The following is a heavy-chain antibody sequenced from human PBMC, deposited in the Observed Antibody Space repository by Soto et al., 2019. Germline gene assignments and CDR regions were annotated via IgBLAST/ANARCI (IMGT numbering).Heavy chain of an antibody. CDR2: IYRSGST. CDR3: VRTIQPGTTTHFDY. D-gene: IGHD1-1*01. CDR1: GFTVSSNY. V-gene: IGHV3-66*01. Sequence: GGSLRLSCAASGFTVSSNYMSWVRQAPGKGLEWVSVIYRSGSTYAASVKGRFTFSRDDSKNSVYLQMNSLKTEDTAVYHCVRTIQPGTTTHFDYWGQGTLVTVSS. J-gene: IGHJ4*02.